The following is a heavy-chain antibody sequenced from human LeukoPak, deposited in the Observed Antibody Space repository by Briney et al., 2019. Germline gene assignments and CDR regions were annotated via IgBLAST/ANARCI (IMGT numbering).Heavy chain of an antibody. CDR2: INHRGDT. J-gene: IGHJ4*03. Sequence: SETLSLTCAVYGGSSSTYYWSWIRQSPGKGLEWIAEINHRGDTNYNPSVKSRVTISVDTSKNQFSLKVNSLTAADTAVYYCARGPTISETGYFDYWGQGTLVTVSS. V-gene: IGHV4-34*01. D-gene: IGHD1-1*01. CDR1: GGSSSTYY. CDR3: ARGPTISETGYFDY.